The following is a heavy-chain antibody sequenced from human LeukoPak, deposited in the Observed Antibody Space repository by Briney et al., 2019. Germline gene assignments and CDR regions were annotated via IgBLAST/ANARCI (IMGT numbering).Heavy chain of an antibody. CDR2: IWYDASNK. CDR3: VRGVGVSRFNYFDP. Sequence: GGSLRLSCAASGFTFSSFGVHWVRQASGKGLELMAVIWYDASNKYYADSVKGRFTIYRDNSKNTLFLQMNSLRDDDTAVYYCVRGVGVSRFNYFDPWGEGTLLIVSS. V-gene: IGHV3-33*01. CDR1: GFTFSSFG. J-gene: IGHJ5*02. D-gene: IGHD6-13*01.